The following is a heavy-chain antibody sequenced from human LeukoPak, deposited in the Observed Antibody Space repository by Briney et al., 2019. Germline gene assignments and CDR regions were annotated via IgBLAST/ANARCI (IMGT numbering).Heavy chain of an antibody. V-gene: IGHV4-59*01. CDR1: GGSISSYY. Sequence: SETLSLTCTVSGGSISSYYWSWIRQPPGKGLEWIGYIYYSGSTNYNPSLKSRVTISVDTSKNQFSLKLSSVTAADTAVYYCARFMITFGGVIASNDAFDIRGQGTMVTVSS. J-gene: IGHJ3*02. CDR3: ARFMITFGGVIASNDAFDI. CDR2: IYYSGST. D-gene: IGHD3-16*02.